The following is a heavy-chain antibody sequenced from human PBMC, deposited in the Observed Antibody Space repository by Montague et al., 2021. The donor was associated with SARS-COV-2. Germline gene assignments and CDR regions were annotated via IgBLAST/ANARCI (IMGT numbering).Heavy chain of an antibody. Sequence: GRLTLSRDMSKNTLFMQMNSLRAEDTAVYYCARGTMMVVVTYPGLDYWGQGTLVTVSS. D-gene: IGHD3-22*01. V-gene: IGHV3-30*07. J-gene: IGHJ4*02. CDR3: ARGTMMVVVTYPGLDY.